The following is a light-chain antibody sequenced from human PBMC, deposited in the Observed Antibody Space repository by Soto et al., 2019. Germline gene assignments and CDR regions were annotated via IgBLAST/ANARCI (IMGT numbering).Light chain of an antibody. J-gene: IGLJ2*01. CDR1: SSDVGGYNY. V-gene: IGLV2-14*01. CDR2: DVS. CDR3: SSYTTSSPSRV. Sequence: QSVLTQPASVSGSPGQSITISCTGTSSDVGGYNYVSWYQQHPGKAPKLMIYDVSNRPSGVSNRFSGSKSGNTASLTLSGLPAEDVADFSCSSYTTSSPSRVFGGGTKVTHL.